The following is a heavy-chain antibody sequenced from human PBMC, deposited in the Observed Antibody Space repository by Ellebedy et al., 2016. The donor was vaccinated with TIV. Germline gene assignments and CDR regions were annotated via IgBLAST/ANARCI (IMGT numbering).Heavy chain of an antibody. Sequence: AASVKVSCKTSGYTFAGYYIHRVRQAPGQGLEWMGWINPNTGATKSAQKFQGRVTMTRATSISTTYTELSSLRSDDAAVYYCAKALSAYDYYVLDFWGQGTLLTVSS. J-gene: IGHJ4*02. D-gene: IGHD3-10*02. CDR3: AKALSAYDYYVLDF. V-gene: IGHV1-2*02. CDR1: GYTFAGYY. CDR2: INPNTGAT.